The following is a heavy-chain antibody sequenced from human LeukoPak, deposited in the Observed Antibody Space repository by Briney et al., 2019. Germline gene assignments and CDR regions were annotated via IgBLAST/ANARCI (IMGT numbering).Heavy chain of an antibody. V-gene: IGHV1-2*02. J-gene: IGHJ4*02. Sequence: ASVKVSCKASGYTFTGYYMHRVRQAPGQGLEWMGWINPNSGGTNYAQKFQGRVTMTRDTSISTAYMELSRLRSDDTAVYYCARILYGDYVGDYWGQGTLVTVSS. D-gene: IGHD4-17*01. CDR1: GYTFTGYY. CDR3: ARILYGDYVGDY. CDR2: INPNSGGT.